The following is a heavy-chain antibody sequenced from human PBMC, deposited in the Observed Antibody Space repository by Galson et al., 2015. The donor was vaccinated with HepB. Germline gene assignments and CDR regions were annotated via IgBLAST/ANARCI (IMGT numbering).Heavy chain of an antibody. V-gene: IGHV3-23*01. Sequence: SLRLSCAASGFTFSSYAMSWVRQAPGKGLEWVSAISGSGGSTYYADSVKGRFTISRDNSKNTLYLQMNSLRAEDTAVYYCAKELLSSSWYVHGEETPLDYWGQGTLVAVSS. CDR3: AKELLSSSWYVHGEETPLDY. D-gene: IGHD6-13*01. CDR2: ISGSGGST. J-gene: IGHJ4*02. CDR1: GFTFSSYA.